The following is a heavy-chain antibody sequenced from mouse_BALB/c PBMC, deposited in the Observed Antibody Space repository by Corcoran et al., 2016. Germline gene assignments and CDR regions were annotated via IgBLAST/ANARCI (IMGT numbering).Heavy chain of an antibody. CDR3: ARLYPGIAMDY. Sequence: EVQLQQSGPELVKPGASVKMSCKASGYTFTTYVMPWVKQKPGQGLEWIGYINPYNDGTKYNEKFKGKAPLTSDKSSSTAYMELSSLTSEDSAGYDCARLYPGIAMDYWGQGTSVTVSS. J-gene: IGHJ4*01. CDR2: INPYNDGT. V-gene: IGHV1S136*01. CDR1: GYTFTTYV. D-gene: IGHD2-12*01.